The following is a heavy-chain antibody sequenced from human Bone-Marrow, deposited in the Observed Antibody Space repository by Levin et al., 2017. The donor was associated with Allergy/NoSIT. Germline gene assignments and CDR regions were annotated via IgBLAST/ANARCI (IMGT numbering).Heavy chain of an antibody. CDR3: ARHRPVSYHDVSGSHWETFYFDY. D-gene: IGHD3-22*01. J-gene: IGHJ4*02. V-gene: IGHV4-39*01. Sequence: SETLSLTCALSGGSVSSSNYYWGWIRQSPGKGLEYIGTVYYNGNTYYNPSLKSRLTISVDTSKNQFSLTLTSVTAADTAVYYCARHRPVSYHDVSGSHWETFYFDYWGQGTLVTVSS. CDR1: GGSVSSSNYY. CDR2: VYYNGNT.